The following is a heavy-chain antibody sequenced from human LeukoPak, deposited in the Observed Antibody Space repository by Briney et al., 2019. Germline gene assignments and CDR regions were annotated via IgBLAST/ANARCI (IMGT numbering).Heavy chain of an antibody. CDR2: IYYSGST. V-gene: IGHV4-39*07. CDR1: GGSISSSSYY. J-gene: IGHJ5*02. CDR3: ARDALPSGWSEVSWFDP. Sequence: SETLSLTCTVSGGSISSSSYYWGWIRQPPGKGLEWIANIYYSGSTYYNPSLKSRVIISLDTSKNQFSLKLSSVTAADTAVYYCARDALPSGWSEVSWFDPWGQGTLVTVSS. D-gene: IGHD6-19*01.